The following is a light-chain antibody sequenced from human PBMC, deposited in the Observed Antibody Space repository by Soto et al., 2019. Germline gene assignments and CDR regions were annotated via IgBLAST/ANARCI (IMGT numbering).Light chain of an antibody. V-gene: IGLV1-44*01. Sequence: QSVLTQPPSASGTPGQRVTISCSRSSFNVGGNTVNWYQQVTGTAPKFLINSNNQRPSGVPDRFSGSKSGTSASLAISGLQSEDEADYYCATWDDSLNGVVFGGGTKLTVL. J-gene: IGLJ2*01. CDR1: SFNVGGNT. CDR3: ATWDDSLNGVV. CDR2: SNN.